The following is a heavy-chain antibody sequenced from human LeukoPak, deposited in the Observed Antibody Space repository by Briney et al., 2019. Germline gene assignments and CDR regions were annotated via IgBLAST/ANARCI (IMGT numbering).Heavy chain of an antibody. J-gene: IGHJ4*02. Sequence: SETLSLTCTVSGYSISSGYYWGWIRQPPGKGLEWIGSIYHSGSTYYNPSLKSRVTISVDTSKNQSSLKLSSATAADTAVYYCARGLGQWLVFSYFDYWGQGTLVTVSS. CDR3: ARGLGQWLVFSYFDY. D-gene: IGHD6-19*01. CDR1: GYSISSGYY. V-gene: IGHV4-38-2*02. CDR2: IYHSGST.